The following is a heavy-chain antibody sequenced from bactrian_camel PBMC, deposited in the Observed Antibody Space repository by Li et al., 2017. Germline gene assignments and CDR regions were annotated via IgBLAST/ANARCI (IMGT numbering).Heavy chain of an antibody. V-gene: IGHV3S9*01. Sequence: VQLVESGGGSAQTGGSLRLSCAASEEADSNCMGWFRQVPGKRRERVAFIDGAGARVYASSVEGRFTITQDSPGYSASLQMNSLQEEDTATYYCAAGGESASAYCGRIAYWGEGTQVTVS. CDR1: EEADSNC. D-gene: IGHD1*01. CDR2: IDGAGAR. J-gene: IGHJ3*01. CDR3: AAGGESASAYCGRIAY.